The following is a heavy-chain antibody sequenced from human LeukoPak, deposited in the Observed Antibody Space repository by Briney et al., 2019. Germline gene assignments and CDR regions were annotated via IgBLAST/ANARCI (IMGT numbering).Heavy chain of an antibody. V-gene: IGHV4-39*01. J-gene: IGHJ4*02. CDR2: MYYSGST. CDR1: GGSISSSTYY. CDR3: ASYYSGYDRFDN. D-gene: IGHD5-12*01. Sequence: SETLSLTCTVSGGSISSSTYYWGWIRQPPGRGLGWIASMYYSGSTYYNPSLKSRVTMSVDTSKNKFALRPSSVTAADTAVYYCASYYSGYDRFDNWGQGTLVTVSS.